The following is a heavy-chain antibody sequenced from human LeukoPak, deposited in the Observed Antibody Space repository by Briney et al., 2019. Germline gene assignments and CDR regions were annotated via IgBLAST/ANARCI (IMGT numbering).Heavy chain of an antibody. Sequence: HTGRSLRLSCAASGFTFSSYAMHWVRQAPGKGLEWVAVISYDGSNKYYADSVKGRFTISRDNSKNTLYLQMNSLRAEDTAVYYCARGRRDHAFGIWGQGTMVTVSS. J-gene: IGHJ3*02. CDR2: ISYDGSNK. CDR1: GFTFSSYA. V-gene: IGHV3-30-3*01. CDR3: ARGRRDHAFGI. D-gene: IGHD3-10*01.